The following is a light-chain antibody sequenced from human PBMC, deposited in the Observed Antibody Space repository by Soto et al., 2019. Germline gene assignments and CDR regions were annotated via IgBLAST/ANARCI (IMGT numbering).Light chain of an antibody. CDR1: QSVGASY. Sequence: EMVLTQSPGTLSLSPGERATLSCRASQSVGASYLAWYQQKPGQAPRLLINGASSRATGIPDRFSGSGPGTDFTLTISRLEPEDFAVYYCQQYGSSSWTFGQGTKVEIK. CDR3: QQYGSSSWT. J-gene: IGKJ1*01. CDR2: GAS. V-gene: IGKV3-20*01.